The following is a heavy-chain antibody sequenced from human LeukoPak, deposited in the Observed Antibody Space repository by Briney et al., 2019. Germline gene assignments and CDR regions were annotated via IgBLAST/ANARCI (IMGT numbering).Heavy chain of an antibody. D-gene: IGHD3-3*01. V-gene: IGHV1-18*01. CDR2: ISAYNGNT. CDR1: GGTFSSYG. J-gene: IGHJ4*02. CDR3: ATKSTIFGVIYYFDY. Sequence: ASVKVSCKASGGTFSSYGISWVRQAPGQGLEWMGWISAYNGNTNYAQKFQGRVTMTEDTSTDTAYMELSSLRSEDTAVYYCATKSTIFGVIYYFDYWGQGTLVTVSS.